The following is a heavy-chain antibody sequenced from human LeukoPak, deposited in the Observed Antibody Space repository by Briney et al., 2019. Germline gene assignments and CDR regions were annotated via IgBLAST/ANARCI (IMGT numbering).Heavy chain of an antibody. CDR3: AKWPRYYYDSSGTFDY. Sequence: SETLSLTCTVSGGSISSYYWGWIRQPPGKGLEWIGSIYYSGSTYYNPSLKSRVTISVDTSKNQFSLKLSSVTAADTAVYYCAKWPRYYYDSSGTFDYWGQGTLVTVSS. CDR2: IYYSGST. J-gene: IGHJ4*02. CDR1: GGSISSYY. D-gene: IGHD3-22*01. V-gene: IGHV4-39*01.